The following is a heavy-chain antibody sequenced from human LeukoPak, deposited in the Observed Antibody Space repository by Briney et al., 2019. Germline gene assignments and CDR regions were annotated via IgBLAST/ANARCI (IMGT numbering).Heavy chain of an antibody. CDR1: GGSISSGSNY. CDR2: IYTSGST. D-gene: IGHD1-1*01. CDR3: ARDTDYHTNWNYGSDYYYYMDV. V-gene: IGHV4-61*02. J-gene: IGHJ6*03. Sequence: SETLSLTCSVSGGSISSGSNYWSWIRQPAGTGLEWIGRIYTSGSTNYNPSLKSRVTISVDTSKNQFSLKLSSVTAADTAVYYCARDTDYHTNWNYGSDYYYYMDVWGKGTTVTVSS.